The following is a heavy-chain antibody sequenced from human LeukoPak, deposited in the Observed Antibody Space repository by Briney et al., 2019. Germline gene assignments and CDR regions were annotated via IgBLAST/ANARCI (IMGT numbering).Heavy chain of an antibody. CDR2: ISSSSSYI. Sequence: NTGGSLRLSCAASGFTFSSYSMNWVRQAPRKGLEWVSAISSSSSYIYYADSVKGRFTISRDNAKNSLYLQMNSLRAEDTAVYYCARDLYGFIAVAANYWGQGTLVTVSS. D-gene: IGHD6-19*01. J-gene: IGHJ4*02. CDR1: GFTFSSYS. V-gene: IGHV3-21*01. CDR3: ARDLYGFIAVAANY.